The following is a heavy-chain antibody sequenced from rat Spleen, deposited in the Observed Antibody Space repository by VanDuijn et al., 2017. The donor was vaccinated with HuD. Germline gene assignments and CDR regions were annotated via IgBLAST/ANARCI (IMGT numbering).Heavy chain of an antibody. D-gene: IGHD1-12*03. J-gene: IGHJ1*01. Sequence: EVQLVDHGGGLVQPGRSLKLSCVASGFIFSDYYVAWVRQAPTKGLKRVASISDDGSTVHYRDYVKGRFTVSRDNAKSTLYLQMDSLRSEDTATHYCTRHAYYDGYYHWYFDFWGPGTMVTVSS. CDR1: GFIFSDYY. CDR2: ISDDGSTV. V-gene: IGHV5-7*01. CDR3: TRHAYYDGYYHWYFDF.